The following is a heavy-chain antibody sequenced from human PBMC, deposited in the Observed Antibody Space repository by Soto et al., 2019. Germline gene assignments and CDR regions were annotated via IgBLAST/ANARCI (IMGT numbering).Heavy chain of an antibody. CDR1: GFTFSSYG. CDR3: AKVKEEVRITMIVGEVDV. Sequence: GGSLRLSCAASGFTFSSYGMHWVRQAPGKGLEWVAVISYDGSNKYYADSVKGRFTISRDNSKNTLYLQMNSLRAEDTAEYYCAKVKEEVRITMIVGEVDVWGQGTTVTVSS. D-gene: IGHD3-22*01. CDR2: ISYDGSNK. V-gene: IGHV3-30*18. J-gene: IGHJ6*02.